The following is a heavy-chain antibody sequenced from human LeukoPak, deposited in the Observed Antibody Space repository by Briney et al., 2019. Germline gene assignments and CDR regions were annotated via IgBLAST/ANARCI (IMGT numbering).Heavy chain of an antibody. V-gene: IGHV4-38-2*02. CDR3: ARVVASTSIDS. CDR2: IFHSGSV. J-gene: IGHJ4*02. D-gene: IGHD2-15*01. Sequence: SETLSLTCIVSGYSIISDYFWGWVRQPPGKGPEWIGSIFHSGSVFYNPSLRSRVTLSIEPSKNRFSLELTSVTAADTAIYYCARVVASTSIDSWGQGTLVTVSS. CDR1: GYSIISDYF.